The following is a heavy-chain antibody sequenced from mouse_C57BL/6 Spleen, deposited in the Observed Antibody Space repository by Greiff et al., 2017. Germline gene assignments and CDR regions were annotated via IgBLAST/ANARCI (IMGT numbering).Heavy chain of an antibody. V-gene: IGHV5-16*01. CDR3: ARELGGYFDS. Sequence: EVQLVESEGGLVQPGSSMKLSCTASGFTFSDYYMAWVRQVPEKGLEWVANINYDGSSTYYLDSLKSRFIISRDNAKNILYLQMSSLKSEDTATYYCARELGGYFDSWGQGTTLTVSS. D-gene: IGHD4-1*01. CDR1: GFTFSDYY. CDR2: INYDGSST. J-gene: IGHJ2*01.